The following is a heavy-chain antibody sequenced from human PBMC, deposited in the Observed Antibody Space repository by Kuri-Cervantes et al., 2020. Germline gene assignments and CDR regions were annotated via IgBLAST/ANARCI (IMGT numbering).Heavy chain of an antibody. Sequence: GESLKISCKGSGYSFTGYWIAWVRQMPGKGLEWMGIIYPGGSETRYSPSFQGQVTISADKSISTTFLQWNSLKASDTAMYYCARQRYFDYWGQGTLVTVSS. CDR3: ARQRYFDY. CDR1: GYSFTGYW. CDR2: IYPGGSET. J-gene: IGHJ4*02. V-gene: IGHV5-51*01.